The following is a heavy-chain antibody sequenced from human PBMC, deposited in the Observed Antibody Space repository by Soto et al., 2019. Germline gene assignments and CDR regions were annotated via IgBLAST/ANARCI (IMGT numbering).Heavy chain of an antibody. CDR2: ISYHGTTT. V-gene: IGHV3-30-3*01. D-gene: IGHD4-17*01. CDR1: GFTFSSYN. J-gene: IGHJ6*02. CDR3: AREYGALDV. Sequence: QVQLVESGGGVVQPGRSLRLSCAASGFTFSSYNIHWVRQAPGKGLEWVAAISYHGTTTYYAQSVKGRFTISRDNFKNTLSLQMNSLRAEDTAVYHCAREYGALDVWGQGTAVIVSS.